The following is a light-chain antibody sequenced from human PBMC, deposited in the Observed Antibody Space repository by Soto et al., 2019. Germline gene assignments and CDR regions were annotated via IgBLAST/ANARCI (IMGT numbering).Light chain of an antibody. Sequence: QSVLTQPASVSGSSGQSITISCSGTNSDIGSYNYVSWYLQHPGKAPKLIVYEGSKRPSGVSNRFSGSKSGNTASLTISGLQAEDEADYYCCSYAGSSTYVFGTGTKVTVL. CDR3: CSYAGSSTYV. J-gene: IGLJ1*01. CDR2: EGS. CDR1: NSDIGSYNY. V-gene: IGLV2-23*01.